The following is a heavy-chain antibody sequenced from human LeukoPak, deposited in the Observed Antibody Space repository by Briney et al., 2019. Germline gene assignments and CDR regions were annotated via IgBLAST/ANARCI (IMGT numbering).Heavy chain of an antibody. D-gene: IGHD3-10*01. CDR3: ARAAFGEWLLDY. J-gene: IGHJ4*02. CDR2: ISAGGTT. V-gene: IGHV3-11*01. Sequence: TLTLSCAASGFNFSDYYITWIRQSPPKGLEWVSYISAGGTTYYADSVKGRFYISRDNANNSVYLQMNSLRGDDTAVYYCARAAFGEWLLDYWGQGTLVTVSS. CDR1: GFNFSDYY.